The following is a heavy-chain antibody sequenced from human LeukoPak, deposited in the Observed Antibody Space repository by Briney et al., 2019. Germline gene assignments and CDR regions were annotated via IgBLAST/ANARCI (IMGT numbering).Heavy chain of an antibody. CDR1: GYTFTNYA. CDR3: AKDFGSCTGSSYYTDCLAY. V-gene: IGHV1-18*01. Sequence: ASVKVSCKASGYTFTNYAISWVRQAPGQGLEWMGWITTYNDETNYGQNFQGRVTMTTDTSTDTACMELNSLLANPTAVYYAAKDFGSCTGSSYYTDCLAYWGQGTLVTVSS. D-gene: IGHD2-2*02. CDR2: ITTYNDET. J-gene: IGHJ4*02.